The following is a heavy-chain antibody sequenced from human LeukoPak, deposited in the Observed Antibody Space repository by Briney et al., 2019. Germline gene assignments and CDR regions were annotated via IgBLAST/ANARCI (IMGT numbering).Heavy chain of an antibody. V-gene: IGHV4-59*08. CDR1: GGSLNGYY. J-gene: IGHJ6*04. Sequence: PSETLSLTCTVAGGSLNGYYWGWIRQPPGKGLECIGYIHSSEGTAHNASLKSRLTISLDTSKNQFSLTLSSVTAADTAVYYCARHVYGEGMVVWGKGTTVTVSS. CDR3: ARHVYGEGMVV. D-gene: IGHD4-17*01. CDR2: IHSSEGT.